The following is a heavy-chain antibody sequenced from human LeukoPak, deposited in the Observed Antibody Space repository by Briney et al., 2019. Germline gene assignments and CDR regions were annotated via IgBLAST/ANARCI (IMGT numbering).Heavy chain of an antibody. CDR2: ISSSSSYI. J-gene: IGHJ3*02. CDR1: GFTFSSYS. D-gene: IGHD2-2*02. V-gene: IGHV3-21*01. Sequence: PGGSLRLSCAASGFTFSSYSMNWVRQAPGKGLEWVSSISSSSSYIYYADSVKGRFTISRDNAKNSLYLQMNSLRAEDTAVYYCARGHRVGTAIPDAFDIWGQGTMVTVSS. CDR3: ARGHRVGTAIPDAFDI.